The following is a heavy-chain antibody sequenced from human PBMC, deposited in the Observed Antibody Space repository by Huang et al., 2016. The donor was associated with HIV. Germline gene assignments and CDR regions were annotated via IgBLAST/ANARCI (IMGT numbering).Heavy chain of an antibody. CDR3: AMSLRYQYDSRSYWGRYFDY. CDR2: IIPRFLAP. Sequence: QVQLEQSGPAVRKPGSSVKVSCQASGGSFSDQIISWVRQAPGQGIEWMGGIIPRFLAPAYAQEFKGRVTMTADESTATIYMELNSLTSEDTAVYYCAMSLRYQYDSRSYWGRYFDYWGQGTLVTVSS. V-gene: IGHV1-69*01. J-gene: IGHJ4*02. D-gene: IGHD3-16*01. CDR1: GGSFSDQI.